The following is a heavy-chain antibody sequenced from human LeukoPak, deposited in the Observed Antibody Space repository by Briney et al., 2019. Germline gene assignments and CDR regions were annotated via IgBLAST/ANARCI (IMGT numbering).Heavy chain of an antibody. CDR1: GGTFSSYA. D-gene: IGHD6-19*01. Sequence: GSSVKVSCKASGGTFSSYAISWVRQAPGQGLGWMGGIIPIFGTANYAQKFQGRVTITADESTSTAYMELSSLRSEDTAVYYCARAVKSRWLAAPFDYWGQGTLVTVSS. V-gene: IGHV1-69*13. CDR2: IIPIFGTA. J-gene: IGHJ4*02. CDR3: ARAVKSRWLAAPFDY.